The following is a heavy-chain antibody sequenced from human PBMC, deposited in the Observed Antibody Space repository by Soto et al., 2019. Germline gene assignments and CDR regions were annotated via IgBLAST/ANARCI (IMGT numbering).Heavy chain of an antibody. CDR1: GFTFSSYA. D-gene: IGHD6-19*01. V-gene: IGHV3-23*01. Sequence: EVQLLESGGGLVQPGGSLRLSCAASGFTFSSYAMSWVRQAPGKGLEWVSAISGSGGSTYYADSVKGRFTISRDNSKNTLYLQMNSLRAEVTAVYYCAKDRDSMWKQWLVGPPDYWGQGTLVTVSS. CDR2: ISGSGGST. CDR3: AKDRDSMWKQWLVGPPDY. J-gene: IGHJ4*02.